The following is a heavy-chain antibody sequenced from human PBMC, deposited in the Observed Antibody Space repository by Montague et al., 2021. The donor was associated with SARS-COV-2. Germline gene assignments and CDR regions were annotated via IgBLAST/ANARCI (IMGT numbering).Heavy chain of an antibody. CDR1: GGSISSGGYY. CDR2: IYYSGST. Sequence: TLSLTCTVSGGSISSGGYYWSWIRQHPGKGLEWIGYIYYSGSTYCNPSLKSRVTISVDTSKNQFSLKLSSVTAADTAVYYCARVEFDGGYDSVPLDVWGQGTTVTVSS. J-gene: IGHJ6*02. D-gene: IGHD5-12*01. V-gene: IGHV4-31*03. CDR3: ARVEFDGGYDSVPLDV.